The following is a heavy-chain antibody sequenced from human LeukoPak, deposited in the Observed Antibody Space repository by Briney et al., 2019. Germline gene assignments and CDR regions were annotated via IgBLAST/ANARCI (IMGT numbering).Heavy chain of an antibody. J-gene: IGHJ4*02. CDR2: IKQDGSEK. Sequence: GGSLRLSCAASGFTFSSYWMSWVRQAPGKGLEWVANIKQDGSEKYYVDSVKGRFTISRDNAKNSLYLQMNSLRAEDTAVYYCARVVVSLWFGELSSYYFDYWGQGTLVTVSS. V-gene: IGHV3-7*01. CDR1: GFTFSSYW. CDR3: ARVVVSLWFGELSSYYFDY. D-gene: IGHD3-10*01.